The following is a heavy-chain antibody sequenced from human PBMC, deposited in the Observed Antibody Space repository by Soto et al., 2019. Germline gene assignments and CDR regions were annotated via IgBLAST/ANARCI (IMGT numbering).Heavy chain of an antibody. J-gene: IGHJ4*02. V-gene: IGHV1-2*04. CDR1: GYTFTGHY. CDR3: ARGRTFYDIFAGYPDLLDF. D-gene: IGHD3-9*01. Sequence: ASVKVSCKASGYTFTGHYLHWLRQAPGQGLEWMGWINPNIGSTNYARKFQGWVTMTRDSSISTAYMELSKLTSHDTAVYYCARGRTFYDIFAGYPDLLDFWGRGTLVTVSS. CDR2: INPNIGST.